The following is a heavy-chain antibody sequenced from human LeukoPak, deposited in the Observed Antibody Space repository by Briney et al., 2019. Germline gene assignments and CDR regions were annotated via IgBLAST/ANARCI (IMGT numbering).Heavy chain of an antibody. V-gene: IGHV4-34*01. Sequence: QXXGKXLEWIGEINHSGRTNYNPSLKSRVTISVDTSKNQFSLKLSSVTAADTAVYYCARGYSGYDPVDYWGQGTLVTVSS. J-gene: IGHJ4*02. CDR2: INHSGRT. D-gene: IGHD5-12*01. CDR3: ARGYSGYDPVDY.